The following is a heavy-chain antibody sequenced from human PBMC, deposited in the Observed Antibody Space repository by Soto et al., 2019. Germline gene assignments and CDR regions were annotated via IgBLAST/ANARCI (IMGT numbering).Heavy chain of an antibody. D-gene: IGHD2-2*01. V-gene: IGHV1-69*13. CDR2: IIPIFGTA. J-gene: IGHJ6*02. Sequence: GASVKVSCKASGGTFSSYAISWVRQAPGQGLEWMGGIIPIFGTANYAQKFQGRVTITADESTSTAYMELSSLRSEDTAVYYCAKDLHHQLLSNYYYYYGMDVWGQGTTVTVSS. CDR1: GGTFSSYA. CDR3: AKDLHHQLLSNYYYYYGMDV.